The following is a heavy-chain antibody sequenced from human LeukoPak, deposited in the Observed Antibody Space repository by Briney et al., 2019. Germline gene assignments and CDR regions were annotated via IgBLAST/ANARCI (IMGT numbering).Heavy chain of an antibody. V-gene: IGHV3-21*06. Sequence: PGGSLRLSCAASGFTFRSSTMNWVRQAPGKGLEWVSSISSSSSYIYYAGSMKGRFTISRDNAKNSLYLQMNSLRAEDTAVYYCARDDGYYGSGSYXAIDYXGQGTLVTVSS. D-gene: IGHD3-10*01. J-gene: IGHJ4*02. CDR3: ARDDGYYGSGSYXAIDY. CDR1: GFTFRSST. CDR2: ISSSSSYI.